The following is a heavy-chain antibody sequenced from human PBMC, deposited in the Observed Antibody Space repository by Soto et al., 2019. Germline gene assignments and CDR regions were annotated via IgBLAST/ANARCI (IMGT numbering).Heavy chain of an antibody. CDR2: ISYDGSNK. J-gene: IGHJ4*02. CDR3: AKDFAGDTAMVTHY. CDR1: GFTFSSYG. V-gene: IGHV3-30*18. Sequence: QVQLVESGGGVVQPGRSLRLSCAASGFTFSSYGMHWVRQAPGKGLEWVAVISYDGSNKHYADSVKGRFTISRDNSKNTLYLQMNSLRAEDTAVYYCAKDFAGDTAMVTHYWGQGTLVTVSS. D-gene: IGHD5-18*01.